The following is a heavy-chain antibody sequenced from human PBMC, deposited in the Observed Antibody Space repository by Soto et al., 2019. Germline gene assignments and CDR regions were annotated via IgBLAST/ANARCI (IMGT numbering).Heavy chain of an antibody. Sequence: SVKVSCKXSGGTFSSYAISWVRQAPGQGLEWMGGIIPIFGTANYAQKFQGRVTITADKSTSTAYMELSSLRSEDTAVYYCARRVDTAMEAYYYYGMDVWGQGTTVTVSS. CDR1: GGTFSSYA. CDR2: IIPIFGTA. V-gene: IGHV1-69*06. J-gene: IGHJ6*02. D-gene: IGHD5-18*01. CDR3: ARRVDTAMEAYYYYGMDV.